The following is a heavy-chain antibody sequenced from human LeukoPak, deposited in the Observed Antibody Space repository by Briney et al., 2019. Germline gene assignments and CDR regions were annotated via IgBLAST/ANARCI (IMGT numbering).Heavy chain of an antibody. V-gene: IGHV1-2*02. CDR3: ARGQGGYDAPKIDY. CDR1: GYTFTGYY. Sequence: GASVKVSCKASGYTFTGYYMHWVRQAPGQGLEWMGWINPNSGGTNYAQKFQGRVTMTRDTSISTAYMELSRLRSDDTAVYYCARGQGGYDAPKIDYWGQGTLVTVSS. CDR2: INPNSGGT. J-gene: IGHJ4*02. D-gene: IGHD5-12*01.